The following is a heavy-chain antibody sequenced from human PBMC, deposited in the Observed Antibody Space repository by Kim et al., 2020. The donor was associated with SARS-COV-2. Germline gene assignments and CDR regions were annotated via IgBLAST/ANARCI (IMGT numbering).Heavy chain of an antibody. CDR3: AKDQSGDYYYYSGMDA. Sequence: GGSLRLSCAASGFMFSSHAMTWVRQAPGKGLERVAIISAGGHSIYYADSVKGRFTVSRDNSKNTLYLQMNSLRAEDTALYFCAKDQSGDYYYYSGMDAWGPGTTVTVSS. J-gene: IGHJ6*02. CDR1: GFMFSSHA. D-gene: IGHD1-26*01. V-gene: IGHV3-23*01. CDR2: ISAGGHSI.